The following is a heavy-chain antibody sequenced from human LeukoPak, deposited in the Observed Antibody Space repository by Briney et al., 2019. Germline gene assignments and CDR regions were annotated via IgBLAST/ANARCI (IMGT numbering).Heavy chain of an antibody. V-gene: IGHV5-51*01. Sequence: GESLKISCKSSGDMFTSYWIGWVRQMPGKGLEWMGIIYPGDSNIKYSPSFQGQVTISADESINTVYLQWSSLKASDTAMYYCARQGEWLPDGAFDIWGQGTMVTVSS. CDR2: IYPGDSNI. D-gene: IGHD3-3*01. CDR1: GDMFTSYW. J-gene: IGHJ3*02. CDR3: ARQGEWLPDGAFDI.